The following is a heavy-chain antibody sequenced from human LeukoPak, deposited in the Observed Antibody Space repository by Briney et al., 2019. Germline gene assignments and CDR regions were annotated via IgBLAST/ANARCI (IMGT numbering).Heavy chain of an antibody. J-gene: IGHJ5*02. D-gene: IGHD2-2*01. CDR3: ARDILGYCSSTSCPNWFDP. CDR1: GGPIGSYY. CDR2: IYYSGST. V-gene: IGHV4-59*01. Sequence: SETLSLTCTVSGGPIGSYYWSWIRQPPGKGLEWIGYIYYSGSTNYNPSLKSRVTISVDTSKNQFSLKLSSVTAADTAVYYCARDILGYCSSTSCPNWFDPWGQGTLVTVSS.